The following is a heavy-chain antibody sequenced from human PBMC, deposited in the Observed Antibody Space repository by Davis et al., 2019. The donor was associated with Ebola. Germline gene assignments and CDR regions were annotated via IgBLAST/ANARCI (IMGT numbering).Heavy chain of an antibody. D-gene: IGHD1-26*01. CDR3: GLYSGSSNWFDP. J-gene: IGHJ5*02. CDR1: GFTFSSYG. Sequence: GGSLRLSCAASGFTFSSYGMHWVRQAPGKGLEWVAVIWYDGSNKYYADSVKGRFTISRDDSKTTLFLQMNSLKTDDTAVYYCGLYSGSSNWFDPWGQGTLVTVSS. V-gene: IGHV3-33*01. CDR2: IWYDGSNK.